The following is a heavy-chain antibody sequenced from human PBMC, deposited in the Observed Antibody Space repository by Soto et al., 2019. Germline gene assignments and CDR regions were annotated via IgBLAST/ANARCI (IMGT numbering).Heavy chain of an antibody. J-gene: IGHJ5*02. CDR1: GYTFTSYG. V-gene: IGHV1-18*01. CDR2: ISAYNGNT. CDR3: ARDANDYGDRNWFDP. Sequence: VASVKVSCKASGYTFTSYGISWVRQAPGQGLEWMGWISAYNGNTNYAQKLQGRVTMTTDTSTSTAYMELRSLRSDDTAVYYCARDANDYGDRNWFDPWGQGTLVTVSS. D-gene: IGHD4-17*01.